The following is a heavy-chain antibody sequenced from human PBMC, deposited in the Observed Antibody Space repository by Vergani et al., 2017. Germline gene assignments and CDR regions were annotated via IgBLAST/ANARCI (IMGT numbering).Heavy chain of an antibody. J-gene: IGHJ5*02. D-gene: IGHD2-15*01. V-gene: IGHV4-38-2*02. CDR3: ARDLGYCSGGSCRGWFDP. Sequence: QVQLQESGPGLVKPSETLSLTCTVSGYSISSGYYWGWIRQPPGKGLEWIGGIYHSGSTYYNPSLKCRVTISVDTSKNQFSLKLSSVTAADTAVYYCARDLGYCSGGSCRGWFDPWGQGTLVTVSS. CDR1: GYSISSGYY. CDR2: IYHSGST.